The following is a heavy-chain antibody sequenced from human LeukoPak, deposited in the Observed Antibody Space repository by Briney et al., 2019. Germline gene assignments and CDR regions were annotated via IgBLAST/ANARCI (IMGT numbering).Heavy chain of an antibody. J-gene: IGHJ1*01. V-gene: IGHV1-8*01. CDR2: MNPNSGNT. CDR1: GYTFTSYD. Sequence: ASVKVSCKASGYTFTSYDINWVRQATGQGLEWMGWMNPNSGNTGYAQKFQGRVTMTRNTSISTAYMELSSLRSEDTAVYYCARDTRRDFWSGLEYFQHWGQGTLVTVSS. D-gene: IGHD3-3*01. CDR3: ARDTRRDFWSGLEYFQH.